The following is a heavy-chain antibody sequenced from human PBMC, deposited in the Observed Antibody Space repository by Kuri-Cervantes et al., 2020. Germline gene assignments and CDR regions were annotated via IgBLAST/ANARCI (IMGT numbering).Heavy chain of an antibody. J-gene: IGHJ5*02. CDR1: GFSLSTSGVG. D-gene: IGHD3-9*01. Sequence: SGPTLVKPTQTLALTCTFSGFSLSTSGVGVGWIRQPPGKALEWLALIYWNDDRRYSPSLKSRLTISKDTSKNQVLLTLTNMDPVDTGTYYCAQTYYDILTGYLKTNWFDPWGQGTLVTVSS. CDR2: IYWNDDR. V-gene: IGHV2-5*01. CDR3: AQTYYDILTGYLKTNWFDP.